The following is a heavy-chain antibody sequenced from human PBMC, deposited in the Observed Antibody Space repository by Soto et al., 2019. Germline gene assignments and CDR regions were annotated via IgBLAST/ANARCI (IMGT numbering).Heavy chain of an antibody. D-gene: IGHD2-2*01. V-gene: IGHV3-74*01. Sequence: ALRLSCAASGVTFGSHWMHWVRLAPGEGLVWVARIKTDGTVTGYADSVKGRFTISRDNAKNSLYLQTNSLRAEDTALYYCAKGYCSSTSCAPVYWGQGTLVTVSS. J-gene: IGHJ4*02. CDR2: IKTDGTVT. CDR3: AKGYCSSTSCAPVY. CDR1: GVTFGSHW.